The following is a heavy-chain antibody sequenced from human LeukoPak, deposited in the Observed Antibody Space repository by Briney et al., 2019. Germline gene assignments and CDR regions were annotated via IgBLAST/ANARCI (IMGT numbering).Heavy chain of an antibody. Sequence: GGSLRLSCAASGFTFNSYAMSWVRQAPGKGLEWVGHIKSETDGGTTDYAAPVKGRFTISREDSKTTVFLQMNSLKSEDTAVYYCSASLIRGVYFDYWGQGTLATVSS. J-gene: IGHJ4*02. CDR2: IKSETDGGTT. D-gene: IGHD3-10*01. CDR1: GFTFNSYA. CDR3: SASLIRGVYFDY. V-gene: IGHV3-15*01.